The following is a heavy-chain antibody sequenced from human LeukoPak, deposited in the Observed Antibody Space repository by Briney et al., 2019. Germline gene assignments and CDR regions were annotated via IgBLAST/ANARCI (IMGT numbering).Heavy chain of an antibody. CDR1: GFTFDDYV. V-gene: IGHV3-43*02. Sequence: GGSLRLSCAASGFTFDDYVMHWVRQAPGKGPEWVSLISGDGDTTYYADSVKGRFTTSRDNSKNSLYLQMNSLKTKGTALYYCAKDRDCSITSCYPDWFDPWGQGTLVTVSS. D-gene: IGHD2-2*01. J-gene: IGHJ5*02. CDR2: ISGDGDTT. CDR3: AKDRDCSITSCYPDWFDP.